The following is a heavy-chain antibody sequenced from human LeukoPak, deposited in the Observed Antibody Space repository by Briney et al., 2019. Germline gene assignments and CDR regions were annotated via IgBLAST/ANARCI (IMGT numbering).Heavy chain of an antibody. J-gene: IGHJ4*02. V-gene: IGHV1-69*04. CDR3: ASWGPMHGY. CDR1: GGTFSSYA. Sequence: ASVKVSCKASGGTFSSYAISWVRQAPGQGLEWMGRIIPILGIANYAQKFQGRVTITAGKSTSTAYMELSSLRSEDTAVYYCASWGPMHGYWGQGTLVTVSS. CDR2: IIPILGIA. D-gene: IGHD3-16*01.